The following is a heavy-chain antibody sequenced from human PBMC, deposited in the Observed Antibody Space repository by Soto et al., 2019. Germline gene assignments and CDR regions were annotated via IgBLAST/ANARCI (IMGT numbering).Heavy chain of an antibody. J-gene: IGHJ4*02. D-gene: IGHD2-21*01. CDR1: GGSMSSGSRS. Sequence: QLQLQESGSRLVKPSETLSLTCAVSGGSMSSGSRSWNWIRQSPGKGLEWIGYIYYSGTTYYNPYLKIRATISVQKSKNQFSLKLTSVSAADAGEYYCARADLGGDGDYWGQGILVTVSS. V-gene: IGHV4-30-2*06. CDR2: IYYSGTT. CDR3: ARADLGGDGDY.